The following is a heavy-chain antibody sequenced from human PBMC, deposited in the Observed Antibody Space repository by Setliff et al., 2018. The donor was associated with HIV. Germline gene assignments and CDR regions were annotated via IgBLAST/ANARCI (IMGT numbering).Heavy chain of an antibody. CDR3: ARMSISASVYFDY. Sequence: SETLSLTCTVSGGSISSDDHYWSWIHQPPGKGLEWIGYIYHTGATYYKSSLESRLTISVDTSKNQFSLKLNSVTAADTAVYFCARMSISASVYFDYWGQGSQVTVSS. CDR2: IYHTGAT. CDR1: GGSISSDDHY. D-gene: IGHD6-25*01. V-gene: IGHV4-30-4*01. J-gene: IGHJ4*02.